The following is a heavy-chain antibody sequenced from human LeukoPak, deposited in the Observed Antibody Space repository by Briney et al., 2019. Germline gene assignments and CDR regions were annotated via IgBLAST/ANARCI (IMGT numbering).Heavy chain of an antibody. Sequence: SSETPSLTCTVSGGSVSSGSYYWSWIRQPPGKGLEWIGYIYYSGSTNYNPSLKSRVTISVDTSKNQFSLKLSSVTAADTAVYYCARSVYYDNYAFDIWGQGTMVTVSS. D-gene: IGHD3-22*01. CDR1: GGSVSSGSYY. V-gene: IGHV4-61*01. J-gene: IGHJ3*02. CDR3: ARSVYYDNYAFDI. CDR2: IYYSGST.